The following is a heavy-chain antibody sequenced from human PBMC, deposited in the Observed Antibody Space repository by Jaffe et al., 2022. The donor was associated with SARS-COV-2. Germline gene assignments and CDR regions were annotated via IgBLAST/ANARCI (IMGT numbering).Heavy chain of an antibody. D-gene: IGHD3-10*01. Sequence: EVQLVESGGGLVKPGGSLRLSCAASGFTFSNAWMSWVRQAPGKGLEWVGRIKSKTDGGTTDYAAPVKGRFTISRDDSKNTLYLQMNSLKTEDTAVYYCTTPYYYGSGSYSRRFDLWGRGTLVTVSS. J-gene: IGHJ2*01. CDR2: IKSKTDGGTT. V-gene: IGHV3-15*01. CDR3: TTPYYYGSGSYSRRFDL. CDR1: GFTFSNAW.